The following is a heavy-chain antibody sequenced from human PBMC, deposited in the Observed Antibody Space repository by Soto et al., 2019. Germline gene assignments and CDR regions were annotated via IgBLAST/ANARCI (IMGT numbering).Heavy chain of an antibody. CDR3: VSYSSSFWYFDL. CDR1: GVSISRTNW. J-gene: IGHJ2*01. CDR2: TYHSGNG. V-gene: IGHV4-4*02. D-gene: IGHD6-6*01. Sequence: QVQLQESGPGVVKPSGTLSLTCAVSGVSISRTNWWSWVRQPPGKGLEWIGETYHSGNGNYNPSLKSRVTLSLDKSKNQFSLNVSSVTAADTAVYYCVSYSSSFWYFDLWGRGTLVTVSS.